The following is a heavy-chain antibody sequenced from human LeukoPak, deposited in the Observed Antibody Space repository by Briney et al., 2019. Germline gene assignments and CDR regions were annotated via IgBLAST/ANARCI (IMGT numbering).Heavy chain of an antibody. CDR1: GGTFSSYA. CDR2: IIPIFGTA. CDR3: ASGGFSSGWYTLNTDY. V-gene: IGHV1-69*06. D-gene: IGHD6-19*01. Sequence: GASVKVSCKASGGTFSSYAISWVRQAPGQGLEWMGGIIPIFGTANYAQKFQGRVTITADKSTSTAYMELSSLRSEDTAVYYCASGGFSSGWYTLNTDYWGQGTLVTVSS. J-gene: IGHJ4*02.